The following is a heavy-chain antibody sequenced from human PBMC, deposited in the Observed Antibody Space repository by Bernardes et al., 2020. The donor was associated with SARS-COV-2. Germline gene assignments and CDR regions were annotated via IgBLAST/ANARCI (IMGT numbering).Heavy chain of an antibody. D-gene: IGHD3-3*01. Sequence: GGSLRLSRAASGFTFSSYWMHWVRQAPGKGLVWVSRINSDGSSTSYADSVKGRFTISRDNAKNTLYLQMNSLRAEDTAVYYCARGDNYDFWSGYGYYYYGMDVWGQGTTVTVSS. V-gene: IGHV3-74*01. CDR2: INSDGSST. J-gene: IGHJ6*02. CDR3: ARGDNYDFWSGYGYYYYGMDV. CDR1: GFTFSSYW.